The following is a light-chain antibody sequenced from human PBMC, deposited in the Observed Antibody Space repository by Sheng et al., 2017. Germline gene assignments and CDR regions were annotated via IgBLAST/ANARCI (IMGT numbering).Light chain of an antibody. CDR3: CSYAGGDTWV. CDR1: SSDVGGYNL. V-gene: IGLV2-23*01. CDR2: EGS. J-gene: IGLJ3*02. Sequence: QSTLTQPPSASGSPGQSVTISCTGTSSDVGGYNLVSWYQQHPGKAPKVIIYEGSERPSGISDRFSGSKSGNTASLTISGLQAEDEADYYCCSYAGGDTWVFGGGTRLTVL.